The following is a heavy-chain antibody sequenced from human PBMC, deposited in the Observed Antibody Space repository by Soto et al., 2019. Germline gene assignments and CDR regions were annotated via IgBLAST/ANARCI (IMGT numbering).Heavy chain of an antibody. CDR1: GFTFSNYG. J-gene: IGHJ6*02. Sequence: GGSLRLSCEASGFTFSNYGMHWVRQAPGKGLEWVAVISYDGSNKYYADSVKGRFTISRDNSKNTLYLQMNSLRAEDTAVYYCATEYYYDSSGYYSIYYGMDVWGQGTTVTVSS. CDR2: ISYDGSNK. CDR3: ATEYYYDSSGYYSIYYGMDV. V-gene: IGHV3-30*03. D-gene: IGHD3-22*01.